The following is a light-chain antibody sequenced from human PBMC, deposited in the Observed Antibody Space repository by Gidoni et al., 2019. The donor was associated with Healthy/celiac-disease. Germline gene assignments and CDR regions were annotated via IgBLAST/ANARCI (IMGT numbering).Light chain of an antibody. V-gene: IGLV2-14*01. CDR2: EVS. J-gene: IGLJ2*01. Sequence: QSALTQPASGSGSTGQSITISCTGPSSDVGGYNYVSWYQQHPGKAPKLMIYEVSNRPSGVSNRFSGSKSGNTASLTISGLQAEDEADYYCSSYTSSSTLVVFGGGTKLTVL. CDR1: SSDVGGYNY. CDR3: SSYTSSSTLVV.